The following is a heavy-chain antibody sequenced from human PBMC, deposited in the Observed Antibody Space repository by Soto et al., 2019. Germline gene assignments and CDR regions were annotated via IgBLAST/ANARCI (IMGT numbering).Heavy chain of an antibody. Sequence: GGSLRLSCAASGFTVSSNFMSWVRQAPGKGLEWVSSIYSDGSTYYADSVKGRFSISRDNSENTLHLEMNSLRGDDTAVYYCAREYHDFWSGTGMDVWGQGTTVTVSS. V-gene: IGHV3-53*01. CDR3: AREYHDFWSGTGMDV. CDR1: GFTVSSNF. J-gene: IGHJ6*02. CDR2: IYSDGST. D-gene: IGHD3-3*01.